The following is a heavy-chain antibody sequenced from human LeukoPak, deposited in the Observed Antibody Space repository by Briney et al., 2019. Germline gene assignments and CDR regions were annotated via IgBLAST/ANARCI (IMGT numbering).Heavy chain of an antibody. CDR1: GFTFSDYY. V-gene: IGHV3-11*01. CDR3: ARAWATVTTPFDY. D-gene: IGHD4-17*01. J-gene: IGHJ4*02. Sequence: SGGSLRLSCAASGFTFSDYYMSWIRQAPGKGLEWVSYISSSGSTIYYADSVKGRFTISRDNAKNSLYLQMNSLRAEDTAVYYCARAWATVTTPFDYWGQGTLVTVSS. CDR2: ISSSGSTI.